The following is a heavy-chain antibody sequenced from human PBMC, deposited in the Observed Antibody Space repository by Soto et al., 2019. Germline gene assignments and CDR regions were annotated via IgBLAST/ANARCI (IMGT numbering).Heavy chain of an antibody. CDR1: GFTFSDYG. CDR2: ISYDSTNK. CDR3: AKDHGFDEFQLLYYSYYGLDV. J-gene: IGHJ6*02. Sequence: GGSLRLSCAASGFTFSDYGMHWVRQAPGKGLEWVAVISYDSTNKYYGDSVKGRFTISRDNSKNTLYLRMNSLRAEDRAVYYCAKDHGFDEFQLLYYSYYGLDVWGQGTTVTVSS. V-gene: IGHV3-30*18. D-gene: IGHD2-2*02.